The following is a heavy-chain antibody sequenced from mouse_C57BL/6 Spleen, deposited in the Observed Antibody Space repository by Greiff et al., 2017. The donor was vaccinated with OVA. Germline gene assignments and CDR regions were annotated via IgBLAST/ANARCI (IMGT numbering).Heavy chain of an antibody. CDR3: AKKSSNYEGGAMDY. CDR2: IWSGGST. Sequence: VQLQESGPGLVQPSQSLSITCTVSGFSLTSYGVHWVRQPPGKGLEWLGVIWSGGSTDYNAAFISRLSISKDNSKSQVFFKMNSLQADDTAIYYCAKKSSNYEGGAMDYWGQGTSVTVSS. D-gene: IGHD2-5*01. CDR1: GFSLTSYG. J-gene: IGHJ4*01. V-gene: IGHV2-4*01.